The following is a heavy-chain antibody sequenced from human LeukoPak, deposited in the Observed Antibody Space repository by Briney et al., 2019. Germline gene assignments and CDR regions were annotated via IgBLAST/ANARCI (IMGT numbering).Heavy chain of an antibody. D-gene: IGHD3-10*01. V-gene: IGHV3-23*01. J-gene: IGHJ6*03. CDR1: GFTVSSNS. Sequence: PGGSLRLSCTVSGFTVSSNSWSWVRQAPGKGLEWVSVVSNTGDSKYCADSVKGRFAVSRDNSKNMLYLQMNSLRVEDTAVYYCAKDGSGSPPFYYYMDVWGKGTTVTISS. CDR3: AKDGSGSPPFYYYMDV. CDR2: VSNTGDSK.